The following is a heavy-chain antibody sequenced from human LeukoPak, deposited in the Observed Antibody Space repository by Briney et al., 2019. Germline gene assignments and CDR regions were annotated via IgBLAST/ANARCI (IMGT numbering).Heavy chain of an antibody. CDR1: LYILISYG. J-gene: IGHJ4*02. Sequence: GAPVKVSSKASLYILISYGISGGRQAPGQGLEWMGWSSAYKGKTKYAQKLQGRVTMTTDTATSAAHMELRSVRADDTPAYYGVRDVRGIVGLDYFDYWGQGTLVTVSS. D-gene: IGHD3-22*01. CDR3: VRDVRGIVGLDYFDY. CDR2: SSAYKGKT. V-gene: IGHV1-18*01.